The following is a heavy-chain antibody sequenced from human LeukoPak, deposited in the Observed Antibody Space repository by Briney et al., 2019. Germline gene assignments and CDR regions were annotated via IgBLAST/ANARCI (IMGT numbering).Heavy chain of an antibody. Sequence: GGSLRLSCTVSGFTVSSNTMSWVRQAPGKGLEWVSFIYSGGNTHYSDSVKCRFTISRDNAKKSLYLQMNRLRADDTAVYHCARVRSAAAGPLDYWGQGTLVTVSS. CDR3: ARVRSAAAGPLDY. J-gene: IGHJ4*02. CDR1: GFTVSSNT. V-gene: IGHV3-66*01. CDR2: IYSGGNT. D-gene: IGHD6-13*01.